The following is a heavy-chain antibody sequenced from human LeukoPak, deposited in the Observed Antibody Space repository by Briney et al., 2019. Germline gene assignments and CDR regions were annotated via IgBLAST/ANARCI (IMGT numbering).Heavy chain of an antibody. J-gene: IGHJ4*02. V-gene: IGHV3-21*04. D-gene: IGHD6-25*01. CDR1: GFTFGSYS. CDR3: AKSISAYHMFDF. CDR2: ISSSSSYI. Sequence: GGSLRLSCAASGFTFGSYSMNWVRQAPGKGLEWVSSISSSSSYIYYADSVKGRFTISRDNSKNTLYLQMDSLRAEDTAVYYCAKSISAYHMFDFWGRGTLVTVSS.